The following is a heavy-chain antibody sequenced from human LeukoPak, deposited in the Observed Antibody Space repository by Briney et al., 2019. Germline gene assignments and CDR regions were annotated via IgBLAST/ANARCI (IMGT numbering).Heavy chain of an antibody. CDR1: GVSISSYY. J-gene: IGHJ5*02. CDR3: ARGYGGNWFDP. CDR2: IYYSGST. Sequence: PSETLSLTCTVSGVSISSYYWSWIRQPPGKGLEGIGYIYYSGSTNYNPSLKSRVTISVDTSKNQFSLKLSSVTAADTAVYYCARGYGGNWFDPWGQGTLVTVSS. D-gene: IGHD4-17*01. V-gene: IGHV4-59*01.